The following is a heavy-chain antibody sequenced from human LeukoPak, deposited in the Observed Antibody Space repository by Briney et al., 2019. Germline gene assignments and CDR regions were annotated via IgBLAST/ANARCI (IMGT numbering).Heavy chain of an antibody. CDR2: IYYSGST. Sequence: PSETLSLTCTVSGGSISSSSYYWGWIRQPPGKGLEWIGSIYYSGSTYYNPSLKSRVTISVDTSKNQFSLKLSSVTAADTAVYYCARGDSSGWYGQHAFDIWGQGTMVTVSS. CDR1: GGSISSSSYY. J-gene: IGHJ3*02. CDR3: ARGDSSGWYGQHAFDI. D-gene: IGHD6-19*01. V-gene: IGHV4-39*07.